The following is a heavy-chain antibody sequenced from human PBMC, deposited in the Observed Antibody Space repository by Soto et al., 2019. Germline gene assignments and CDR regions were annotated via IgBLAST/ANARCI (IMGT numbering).Heavy chain of an antibody. CDR3: AREGVRGMDV. J-gene: IGHJ6*02. D-gene: IGHD3-16*01. V-gene: IGHV1-8*01. Sequence: QVQLVQSGAEVKKPGASVKVSCKASGYTFTSYDINWVRQVTGQGVGWMGWMNPNSANTGYAQKFQGGVTMTRNTSISTAYMELSSLISEDTAVYYCAREGVRGMDVWGQGTTVTVSS. CDR1: GYTFTSYD. CDR2: MNPNSANT.